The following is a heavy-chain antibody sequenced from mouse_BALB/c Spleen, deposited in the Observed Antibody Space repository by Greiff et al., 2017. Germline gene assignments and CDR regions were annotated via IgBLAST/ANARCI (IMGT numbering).Heavy chain of an antibody. V-gene: IGHV1-4*01. CDR1: GYTFTSYT. J-gene: IGHJ3*01. Sequence: VQLQQSGAELARPGASVKMSCKASGYTFTSYTMHWVKQRPGQGLEWIGYINPSSGYTNYNQKFKDKATLTADKSSSTAYMQLSSLTSEDSAVYYCAREGYYGLFAYWGQGTLVTVSA. D-gene: IGHD1-2*01. CDR2: INPSSGYT. CDR3: AREGYYGLFAY.